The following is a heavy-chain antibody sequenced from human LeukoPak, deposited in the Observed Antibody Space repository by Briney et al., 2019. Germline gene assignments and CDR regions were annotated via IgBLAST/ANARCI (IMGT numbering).Heavy chain of an antibody. CDR2: IYYSGST. Sequence: PSETLSLTCTVSGGSISSSSYYWGWIRQPPGKGLEWIGSIYYSGSTYHNPSLKSRVTISVDTSKNQFSLKLSSVTAADTAVYYCARRGGSGWDTFDYWGQGTLVTVSS. D-gene: IGHD6-19*01. CDR1: GGSISSSSYY. V-gene: IGHV4-39*01. J-gene: IGHJ4*02. CDR3: ARRGGSGWDTFDY.